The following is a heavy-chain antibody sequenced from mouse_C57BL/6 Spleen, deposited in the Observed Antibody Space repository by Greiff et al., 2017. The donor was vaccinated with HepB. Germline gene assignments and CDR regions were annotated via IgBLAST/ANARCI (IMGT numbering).Heavy chain of an antibody. Sequence: QVQLQQSGPGLVQPSQSLSITCTVSGFSLTSYGVHWVRQPPGKGLEWLGVIWSGGSTDYNAAFISRLSISKDNSKSQVFFKMNSLQADDTAIYYCAKPITTVEGGFAYWGQGTLVTVSA. D-gene: IGHD1-1*01. V-gene: IGHV2-4*01. CDR1: GFSLTSYG. CDR3: AKPITTVEGGFAY. CDR2: IWSGGST. J-gene: IGHJ3*01.